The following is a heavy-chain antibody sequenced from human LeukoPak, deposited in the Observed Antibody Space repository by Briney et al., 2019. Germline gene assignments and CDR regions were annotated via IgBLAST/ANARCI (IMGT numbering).Heavy chain of an antibody. Sequence: GGSLRLSCAASGFTFSSYSMNWVRQAPGKGLEWVSSISSSSSYIYYADSVKGRFTISRDNAKSSLYLQMNSLRAEDTAVYYCARTAIAAAGTALGYWGQGTLVTVSS. D-gene: IGHD6-13*01. J-gene: IGHJ4*02. CDR3: ARTAIAAAGTALGY. V-gene: IGHV3-21*01. CDR2: ISSSSSYI. CDR1: GFTFSSYS.